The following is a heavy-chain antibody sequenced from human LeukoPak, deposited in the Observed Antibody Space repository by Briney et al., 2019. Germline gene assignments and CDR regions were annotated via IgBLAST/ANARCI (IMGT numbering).Heavy chain of an antibody. CDR1: GGTFSSYA. J-gene: IGHJ6*03. D-gene: IGHD2/OR15-2a*01. V-gene: IGHV1-18*01. CDR2: ISAYNGNT. Sequence: ASVKVSCKASGGTFSSYAISWVRQAPGQGLEWMGWISAYNGNTNYAQKLQGRVTMTTDTSTSTAYMELRSLRSEDTAVYYCARARRTSMGPYYYMDVWGKGTTVTISS. CDR3: ARARRTSMGPYYYMDV.